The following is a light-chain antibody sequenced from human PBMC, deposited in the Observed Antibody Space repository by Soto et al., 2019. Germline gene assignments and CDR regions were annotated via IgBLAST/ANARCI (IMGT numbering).Light chain of an antibody. CDR2: ATS. Sequence: DIQMTQSPSSLSASVGDRVTITCRASQSITSYLNWYQQKPGKAPKLLIYATSSLQSGVPSRFSGSGSGTDFTLTINSLQPEDFATYYCQQSYSIPQVTFGGGTKVDIK. CDR3: QQSYSIPQVT. CDR1: QSITSY. V-gene: IGKV1-39*01. J-gene: IGKJ4*01.